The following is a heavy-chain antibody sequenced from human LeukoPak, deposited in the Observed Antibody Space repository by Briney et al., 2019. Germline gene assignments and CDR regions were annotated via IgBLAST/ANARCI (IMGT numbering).Heavy chain of an antibody. CDR2: ISSSSSYT. Sequence: PGGSLRLSCAASGFTFSVYYMSWIRQAPGKGMEWVSYISSSSSYTNYADSVKGRFTISRDNAKNSLYLQMNSLRAEDTAVYYCARMVGATNNWFDPWGQGTLVTVSS. V-gene: IGHV3-11*06. CDR3: ARMVGATNNWFDP. D-gene: IGHD1-26*01. J-gene: IGHJ5*02. CDR1: GFTFSVYY.